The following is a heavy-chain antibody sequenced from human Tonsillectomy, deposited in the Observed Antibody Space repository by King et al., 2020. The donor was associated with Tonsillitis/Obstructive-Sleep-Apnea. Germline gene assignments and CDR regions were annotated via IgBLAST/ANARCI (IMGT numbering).Heavy chain of an antibody. CDR3: AKVAGSYYYDSSGYSTEGGFDY. J-gene: IGHJ4*02. CDR2: ISGSGGSI. CDR1: GFTFSSYA. D-gene: IGHD3-22*01. Sequence: VQLVESGGGLVQPGGSLRLSCAASGFTFSSYAMTWVRQAPGKGLEWVSAISGSGGSIYYADSVKGRFTISRDNSKNTLYLQINSLRAEDTAVYYCAKVAGSYYYDSSGYSTEGGFDYWGQGTLVTVSS. V-gene: IGHV3-23*04.